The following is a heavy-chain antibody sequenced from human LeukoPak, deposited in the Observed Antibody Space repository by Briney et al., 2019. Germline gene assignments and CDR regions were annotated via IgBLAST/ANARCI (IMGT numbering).Heavy chain of an antibody. CDR2: INPSSGST. J-gene: IGHJ2*01. Sequence: GASVKVSCKASGYTFTSYYMHWVRQAPGQGLEWMGIINPSSGSTTYAQKFQGRVTMTRDMSTSTVYMELSSLRSEDTAVYYCARPYCSGGSCYSGYFDLWGRGTLVTVSS. V-gene: IGHV1-46*01. CDR1: GYTFTSYY. D-gene: IGHD2-15*01. CDR3: ARPYCSGGSCYSGYFDL.